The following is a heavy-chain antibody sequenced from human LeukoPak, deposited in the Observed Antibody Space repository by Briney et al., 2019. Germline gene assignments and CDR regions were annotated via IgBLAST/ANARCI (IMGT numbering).Heavy chain of an antibody. V-gene: IGHV1-46*01. Sequence: ASVKVSCKASGYTFTSYYMHWVRQAPGRGLEWMGIINPSGGSTSYAQKFQGRVTMTRDMSTSTVYMELSSLRSEDTAVYYCARDGFPYGSGSYHGVDYFDYWGQGTLVTVSS. D-gene: IGHD3-10*01. J-gene: IGHJ4*02. CDR1: GYTFTSYY. CDR2: INPSGGST. CDR3: ARDGFPYGSGSYHGVDYFDY.